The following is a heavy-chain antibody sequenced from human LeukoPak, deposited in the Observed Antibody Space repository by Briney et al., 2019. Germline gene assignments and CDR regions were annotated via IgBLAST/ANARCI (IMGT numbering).Heavy chain of an antibody. V-gene: IGHV3-30*18. D-gene: IGHD2-2*01. CDR1: GFTFSSYA. J-gene: IGHJ4*02. CDR2: KSYDGRHK. CDR3: AKDMFQLLPRLVDY. Sequence: GGSLRLSCAASGFTFSSYAMGWVGQAPGKGLVGVAVKSYDGRHKYYADSVKGRFTISRDNSKNTLYLQMNSLRAEDTAVYYCAKDMFQLLPRLVDYWVQGTLVTVSS.